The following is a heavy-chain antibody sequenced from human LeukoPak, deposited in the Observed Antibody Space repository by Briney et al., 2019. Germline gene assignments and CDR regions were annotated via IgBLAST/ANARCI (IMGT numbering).Heavy chain of an antibody. CDR2: MYTSGST. V-gene: IGHV4-4*07. CDR3: ARDTIAAGPVSDC. Sequence: SETLSLTCTVSGGSISSYYWSWIRQPAGKGLEWIGRMYTSGSTNYNPSFKSRVSISVDKSKNQSSLKLGSVTAADTAVYYCARDTIAAGPVSDCCGQGTLVTVSS. CDR1: GGSISSYY. J-gene: IGHJ4*02. D-gene: IGHD5-12*01.